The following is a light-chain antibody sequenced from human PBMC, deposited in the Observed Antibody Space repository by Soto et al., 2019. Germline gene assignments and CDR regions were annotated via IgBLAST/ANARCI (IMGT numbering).Light chain of an antibody. V-gene: IGKV3-15*01. CDR2: GAS. CDR3: KQYNNWQSACT. J-gene: IGKJ1*01. Sequence: IVMPQSPATLSVSRGERATLSCRAIQSVSSDLAWYQQKPGQSPRLLIYGASTRATGIPARFSGSGSGTHFTLTISSLQSQAFAVYYCKQYNNWQSACTFGEGTNVDIK. CDR1: QSVSSD.